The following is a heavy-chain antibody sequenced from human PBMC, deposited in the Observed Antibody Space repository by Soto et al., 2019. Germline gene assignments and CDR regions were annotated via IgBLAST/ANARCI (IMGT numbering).Heavy chain of an antibody. Sequence: NPSETLSLTCTVSGGSISSGGYYWSWIRQHPGKGLEWIGYIYYSGSTYYNPSLKSRVTISVDTSKNQFSLKLSSVTAADTAVYYCARVLKTQDYSNYHWFDPWGQGTLVTVSS. CDR3: ARVLKTQDYSNYHWFDP. V-gene: IGHV4-31*03. CDR1: GGSISSGGYY. J-gene: IGHJ5*02. CDR2: IYYSGST. D-gene: IGHD4-4*01.